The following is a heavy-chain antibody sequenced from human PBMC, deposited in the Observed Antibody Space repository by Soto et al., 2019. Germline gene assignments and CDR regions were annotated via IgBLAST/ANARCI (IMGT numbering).Heavy chain of an antibody. CDR2: ISYDGSNK. D-gene: IGHD3-16*01. V-gene: IGHV3-30-3*01. Sequence: PGGSLRLSCAASGFTFSSYAMHWVRQAPGKGLEWVAVISYDGSNKYYADFVKGRFTISRDNSKNTLYLQMNSLRAEDTAVYYCARDPTPGGLYGMDVWGQGTTVTVSS. CDR1: GFTFSSYA. J-gene: IGHJ6*02. CDR3: ARDPTPGGLYGMDV.